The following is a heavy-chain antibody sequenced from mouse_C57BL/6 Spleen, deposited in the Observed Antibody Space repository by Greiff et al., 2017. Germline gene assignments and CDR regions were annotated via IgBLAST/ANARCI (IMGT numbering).Heavy chain of an antibody. D-gene: IGHD1-1*01. J-gene: IGHJ4*01. V-gene: IGHV1-82*01. CDR2: IYPGDGDT. Sequence: VQLQQSGPELVKPGASVKISCKASGYAFSSSWMNWVKQRPGKGLEWIGRIYPGDGDTNYNGKFKGKATLTADKSSSTAYMQLSSLTSEDSAVYVWARTTTVVAGGAMGYWGQGTSVTVSS. CDR3: ARTTTVVAGGAMGY. CDR1: GYAFSSSW.